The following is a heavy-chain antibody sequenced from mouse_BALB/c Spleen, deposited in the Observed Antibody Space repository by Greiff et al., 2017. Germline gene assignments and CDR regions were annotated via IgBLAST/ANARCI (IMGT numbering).Heavy chain of an antibody. D-gene: IGHD2-10*01. CDR3: TTYYGNYYAMDY. Sequence: VQLQQPGAELVKPGASVKLSCKASGYTFTSYYMYWVKQRPGQGLEWIGGINPSNGGTNFNEKFKSKATLTVDKSSSTAYMQLSSLTSEDSAVYYCTTYYGNYYAMDYWGQGTSVTVSS. V-gene: IGHV1S81*02. CDR2: INPSNGGT. J-gene: IGHJ4*01. CDR1: GYTFTSYY.